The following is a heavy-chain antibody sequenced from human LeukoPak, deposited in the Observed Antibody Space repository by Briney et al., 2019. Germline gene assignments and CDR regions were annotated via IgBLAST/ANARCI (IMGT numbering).Heavy chain of an antibody. V-gene: IGHV3-11*05. D-gene: IGHD3-22*01. CDR1: GFTFSDYY. J-gene: IGHJ5*02. CDR3: ARVATMIDNWFDP. Sequence: PGGSLRLSCAASGFTFSDYYMSWIRQAPGKGLEWVSYISSSSSYRNYADSVKGRFTISRDNAKNSLYLQMNSLRAEDTAVYYCARVATMIDNWFDPWGQGTLVTVSS. CDR2: ISSSSSYR.